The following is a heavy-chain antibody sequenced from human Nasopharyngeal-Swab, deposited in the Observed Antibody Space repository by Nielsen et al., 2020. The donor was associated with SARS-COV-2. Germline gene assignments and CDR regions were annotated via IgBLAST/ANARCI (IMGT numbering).Heavy chain of an antibody. Sequence: GGSLRLSCAASGFTFDDYAMHWVRQAPGKGLEWVSGISWNSGSIGHADSVKGRFTISRDNAKNSLYLQMNSLRAEDTALYYCASSINYDSSGYYDYWGQGTLVTVSS. D-gene: IGHD3-22*01. CDR3: ASSINYDSSGYYDY. CDR1: GFTFDDYA. J-gene: IGHJ4*02. V-gene: IGHV3-9*01. CDR2: ISWNSGSI.